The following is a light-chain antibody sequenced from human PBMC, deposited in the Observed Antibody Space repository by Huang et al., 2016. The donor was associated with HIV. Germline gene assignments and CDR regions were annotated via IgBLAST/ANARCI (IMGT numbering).Light chain of an antibody. J-gene: IGKJ2*01. CDR2: ATS. CDR3: QQSYNLPYT. Sequence: DIQMTQSPPSLSASLGDRVTITCRARQSITTYLNWYRHKPGEAPELLMHATSTLQNGVPSRFSGGGSGTVFTLTITNLQPEDVASYYCQQSYNLPYTFGRGTKVDIK. CDR1: QSITTY. V-gene: IGKV1-39*01.